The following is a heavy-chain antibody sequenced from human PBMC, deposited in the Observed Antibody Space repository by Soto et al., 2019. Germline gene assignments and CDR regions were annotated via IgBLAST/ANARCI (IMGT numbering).Heavy chain of an antibody. V-gene: IGHV5-51*01. CDR1: GYSFTSYW. J-gene: IGHJ6*02. CDR2: IYPGDSDT. Sequence: PGESLKISCKGSGYSFTSYWIGWVRQMPGKGLEWMGIIYPGDSDTRYSPSFQGQVTISADKSISTAYLQWSSLKASDTAMYYCARAPVGIAVAGTGPALPLRTPYGMDVWGQGTTVTVSS. CDR3: ARAPVGIAVAGTGPALPLRTPYGMDV. D-gene: IGHD6-19*01.